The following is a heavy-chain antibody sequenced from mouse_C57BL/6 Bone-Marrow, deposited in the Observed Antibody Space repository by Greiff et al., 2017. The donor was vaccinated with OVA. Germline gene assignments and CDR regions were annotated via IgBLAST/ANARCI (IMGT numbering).Heavy chain of an antibody. J-gene: IGHJ1*03. CDR2: IHPNSGST. V-gene: IGHV1-64*01. CDR3: GRIYYGSSYQYFDV. CDR1: GYTFTSYW. D-gene: IGHD1-1*01. Sequence: VQLQQPGAELVKPGASVKLSCKASGYTFTSYWMHWVKQRPGQGLEWIGMIHPNSGSTNYNEKFKSKATLTVDKSSSTVYMVLNSLTSEDPAVYYCGRIYYGSSYQYFDVWGTGTTVTVSS.